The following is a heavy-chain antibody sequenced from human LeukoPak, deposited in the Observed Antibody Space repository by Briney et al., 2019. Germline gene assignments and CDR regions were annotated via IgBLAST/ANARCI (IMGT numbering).Heavy chain of an antibody. V-gene: IGHV4-59*08. CDR1: GGPLTSYY. CDR3: ARQDGSGSYYFDY. J-gene: IGHJ4*02. D-gene: IGHD3-10*01. CDR2: IYYRGST. Sequence: SETLSLTCAVSGGPLTSYYWSWIRQPPGKGLEWIGFIYYRGSTNYNPSLESRVTISVDTSKNQFSLKLSSVTAADTAVYYCARQDGSGSYYFDYWGQGTLVTVSS.